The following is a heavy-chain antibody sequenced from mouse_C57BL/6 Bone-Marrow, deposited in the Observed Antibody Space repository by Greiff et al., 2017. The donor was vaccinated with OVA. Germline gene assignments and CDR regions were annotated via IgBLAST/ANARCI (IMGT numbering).Heavy chain of an antibody. Sequence: VQLKQPGAELVKPGASVKLSCKASGYTFTSYWMHWVKQRPGQGLEWIGMIHPNSGSTNYNEKFKSKATLTVDKSSSTAYMQLSSLTSEDSAVYYCARWAVVATGAMDYWGQGTSVTVSS. D-gene: IGHD1-1*01. J-gene: IGHJ4*01. CDR1: GYTFTSYW. CDR3: ARWAVVATGAMDY. CDR2: IHPNSGST. V-gene: IGHV1-64*01.